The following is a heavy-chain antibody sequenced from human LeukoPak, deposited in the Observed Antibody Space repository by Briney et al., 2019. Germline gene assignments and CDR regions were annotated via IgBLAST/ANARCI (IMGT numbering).Heavy chain of an antibody. CDR2: IYSGGST. CDR1: GFTVSSNY. J-gene: IGHJ4*02. CDR3: ASTVTTYFDY. V-gene: IGHV3-53*01. Sequence: GGSLRLSCAASGFTVSSNYMSWVRQAPGKGLEWVSAIYSGGSTYYADSVKGRFTISRDNSKNTLYLQMNSLRAEDTAVYYCASTVTTYFDYWGQGTLVTVSS. D-gene: IGHD4-17*01.